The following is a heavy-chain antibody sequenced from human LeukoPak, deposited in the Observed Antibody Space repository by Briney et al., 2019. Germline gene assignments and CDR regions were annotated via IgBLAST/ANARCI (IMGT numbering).Heavy chain of an antibody. CDR2: INHSGST. J-gene: IGHJ5*02. D-gene: IGHD6-6*01. CDR3: ARGGQQLVRGARKVNWFDP. Sequence: SETLSLTCAVYGGSFSGYYWSWIRQPPGKGLEWIGEINHSGSTNYNPSLKSRVTISVDTSKNQFSLKLSSVTAADTAVYYCARGGQQLVRGARKVNWFDPWGQGTLVTASS. V-gene: IGHV4-34*01. CDR1: GGSFSGYY.